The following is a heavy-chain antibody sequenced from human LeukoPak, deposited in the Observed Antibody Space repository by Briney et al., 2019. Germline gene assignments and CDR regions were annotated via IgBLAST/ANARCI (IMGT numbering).Heavy chain of an antibody. J-gene: IGHJ4*02. CDR3: ARDYADYVGYFIFDY. Sequence: PGGSLRLSCAASGFTFNNYAMNWVRQAPGKGLEWVSSISGGGETTYCADSAKGRFTISRDNSQNTLYLQMNSLRAEDTAVYYCARDYADYVGYFIFDYWGQGTLVTVSS. V-gene: IGHV3-23*01. CDR2: ISGGGETT. D-gene: IGHD4-17*01. CDR1: GFTFNNYA.